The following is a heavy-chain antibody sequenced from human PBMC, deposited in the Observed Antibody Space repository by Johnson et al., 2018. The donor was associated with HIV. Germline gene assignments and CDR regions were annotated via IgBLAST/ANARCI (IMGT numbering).Heavy chain of an antibody. Sequence: EMQLVESGGDWVQRGGSLKLSCAASGFTFSNYDIHWVRQATGKGLEWVSTMGTAGDPYYAGSVKGRFTVSSENAKNSLYLQMNSLRAGDTAVYYCARGGSRTTIFGVDINLGGFDIWGQGTRVTVSS. CDR3: ARGGSRTTIFGVDINLGGFDI. CDR2: MGTAGDP. V-gene: IGHV3-13*05. CDR1: GFTFSNYD. J-gene: IGHJ3*02. D-gene: IGHD3-3*01.